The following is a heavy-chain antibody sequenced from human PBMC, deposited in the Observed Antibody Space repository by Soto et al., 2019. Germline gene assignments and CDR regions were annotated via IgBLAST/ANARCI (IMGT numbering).Heavy chain of an antibody. CDR2: ISGSGGST. V-gene: IGHV3-23*01. CDR3: AKTQQTYYDFWSDPAYYFDY. Sequence: GGSLRLSCAASGFTFSSYAMSWVRQAPGKGLEWVSAISGSGGSTYYADSVKGRITISRDNSKNTLYLQMNSLRAEDTAVYYCAKTQQTYYDFWSDPAYYFDYWGQGTLVTVSS. D-gene: IGHD3-3*01. CDR1: GFTFSSYA. J-gene: IGHJ4*02.